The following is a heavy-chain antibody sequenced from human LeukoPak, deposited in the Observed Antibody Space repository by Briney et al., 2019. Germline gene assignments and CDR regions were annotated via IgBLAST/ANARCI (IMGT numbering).Heavy chain of an antibody. V-gene: IGHV5-51*01. CDR3: ARQEYCSGGSCYTWFDP. Sequence: GESLKISCKGSGYSFTSYWIGWVRQMPGKGLEWMGIIYPGDSDTRYRPSFQGQVTISADKSISTAYLQWSSLKASDTAMCYCARQEYCSGGSCYTWFDPWGQGTLVTVSS. CDR1: GYSFTSYW. J-gene: IGHJ5*02. D-gene: IGHD2-15*01. CDR2: IYPGDSDT.